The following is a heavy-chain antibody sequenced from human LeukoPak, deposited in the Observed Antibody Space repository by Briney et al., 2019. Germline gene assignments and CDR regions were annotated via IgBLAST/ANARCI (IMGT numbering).Heavy chain of an antibody. J-gene: IGHJ4*02. Sequence: PGGSLRLSCAASGFTFSSYAMSWVRQAPGKGLEWVSAISGSGGSTYYADSVKGRFAISRDNSKNTLYLQMTSLRAEDTALYSCAKDRSSSTIAVRGGYWGQGTLVTVSS. V-gene: IGHV3-23*01. D-gene: IGHD6-19*01. CDR1: GFTFSSYA. CDR3: AKDRSSSTIAVRGGY. CDR2: ISGSGGST.